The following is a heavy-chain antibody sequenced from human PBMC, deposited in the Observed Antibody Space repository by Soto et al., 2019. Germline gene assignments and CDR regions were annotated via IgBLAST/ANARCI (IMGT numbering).Heavy chain of an antibody. J-gene: IGHJ4*02. D-gene: IGHD3-10*01. CDR1: GTSIRGYY. Sequence: QVQLQESGPGLIKPSETLSVTCSVSGTSIRGYYWTWIRQPPGKGLEWLGYIYYTGTTKYNPSLKSRVTILVDTSKNQFSLRLNSVTAADTAVYYCAREVSSFGSNHFDSWGQGALVTVSS. CDR2: IYYTGTT. CDR3: AREVSSFGSNHFDS. V-gene: IGHV4-59*01.